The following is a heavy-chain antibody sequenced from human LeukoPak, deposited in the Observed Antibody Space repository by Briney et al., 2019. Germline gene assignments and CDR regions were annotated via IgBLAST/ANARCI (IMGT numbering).Heavy chain of an antibody. J-gene: IGHJ4*02. CDR2: ISSSSSYI. CDR1: GFTFSSYS. V-gene: IGHV3-21*01. CDR3: ARDSLYCSSTSCPDY. Sequence: PGGSLRLSCAASGFTFSSYSMNWVRQAPGKGLEWVSSISSSSSYIYYADSVKGRFTISRDNAKNSLYLQMNSLRAEDTAVYYCARDSLYCSSTSCPDYWGQGTLVTVSS. D-gene: IGHD2-2*01.